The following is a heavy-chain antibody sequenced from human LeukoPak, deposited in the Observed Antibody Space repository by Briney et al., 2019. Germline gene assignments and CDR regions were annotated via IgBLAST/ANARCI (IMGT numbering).Heavy chain of an antibody. Sequence: GGSLRLSCTASRFTFSSYWMSWVRQAPGKGLEWVANIKQDGSEKYYVDSVKGRFTISRDNAKNSLYLQMNSLRAEDTAVYYCAREDGDYGYYYYYGMDVWGKGTTVTVSS. J-gene: IGHJ6*04. CDR1: RFTFSSYW. V-gene: IGHV3-7*03. CDR3: AREDGDYGYYYYYGMDV. D-gene: IGHD4-17*01. CDR2: IKQDGSEK.